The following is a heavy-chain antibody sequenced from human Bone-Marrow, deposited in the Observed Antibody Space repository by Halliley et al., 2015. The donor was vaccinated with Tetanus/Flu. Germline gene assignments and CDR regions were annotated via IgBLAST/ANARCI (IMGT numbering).Heavy chain of an antibody. CDR2: FFGGGCP. J-gene: IGHJ4*02. D-gene: IGHD3-10*01. CDR3: AEEFDHGFPL. Sequence: GLEWVSFFFGGGCPYSPKSVKGRFTISRDTSRTMVYLQMNNVSAEDTAVYYCAEEFDHGFPLWGQGTLVTVAS. V-gene: IGHV3-53*01.